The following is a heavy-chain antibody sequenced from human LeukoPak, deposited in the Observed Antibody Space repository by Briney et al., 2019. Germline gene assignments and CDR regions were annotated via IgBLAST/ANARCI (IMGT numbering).Heavy chain of an antibody. CDR1: GFTFDDYG. V-gene: IGHV3-48*03. J-gene: IGHJ3*02. CDR3: AREDGDVFDI. Sequence: PGGSLRLSCAASGFTFDDYGMSWVRQAPGKGLEWVSYIGSSGGSRYYADSVKGRFTSSRDNAKNSLYLQMNSLRVEDTAVYYCAREDGDVFDIWGQGTVVSVSS. D-gene: IGHD5-24*01. CDR2: IGSSGGSR.